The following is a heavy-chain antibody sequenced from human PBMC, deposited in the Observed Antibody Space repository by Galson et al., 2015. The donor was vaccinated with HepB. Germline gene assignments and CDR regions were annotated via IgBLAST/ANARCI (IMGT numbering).Heavy chain of an antibody. CDR3: ASRYYDYVWGRLQRDYYYGMDV. D-gene: IGHD3-16*01. Sequence: ETLSLTCAVYGGSFSGYYWSWIRQPPGKGLEWIGEINHSGSTNYNPSLKSRVTTSVDTSKNQFSLKLSSVTAADTAVYYCASRYYDYVWGRLQRDYYYGMDVWGQGTTVTVSS. CDR1: GGSFSGYY. V-gene: IGHV4-34*01. J-gene: IGHJ6*02. CDR2: INHSGST.